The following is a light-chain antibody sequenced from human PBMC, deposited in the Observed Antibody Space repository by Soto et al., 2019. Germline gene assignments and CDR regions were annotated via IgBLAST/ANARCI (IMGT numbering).Light chain of an antibody. CDR1: QSISSY. J-gene: IGKJ5*01. CDR3: QQHGSSPIT. V-gene: IGKV1-39*01. Sequence: DIQMTQSPSSLSASVGDRVTITCRASQSISSYLNWYQQKPGKAPKLLIYAASSLQSGVPSRFSGSGSGTDFTLTISSLQPEDFAVYYCQQHGSSPITFGQGTRLEIK. CDR2: AAS.